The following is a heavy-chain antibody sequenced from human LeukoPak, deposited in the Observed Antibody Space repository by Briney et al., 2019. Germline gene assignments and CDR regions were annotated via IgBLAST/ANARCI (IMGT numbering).Heavy chain of an antibody. V-gene: IGHV4-39*01. D-gene: IGHD6-19*01. J-gene: IGHJ4*02. CDR2: ASYSGST. Sequence: SETLSLTCTVSGGAISNTSYYWGWIRQPPGNGLEWIGSASYSGSTYYNPSLESRVIISVDTSKNQFSLKLSSVTAADTAVYYCARLEVAGINDYWGQGTLVTVSS. CDR1: GGAISNTSYY. CDR3: ARLEVAGINDY.